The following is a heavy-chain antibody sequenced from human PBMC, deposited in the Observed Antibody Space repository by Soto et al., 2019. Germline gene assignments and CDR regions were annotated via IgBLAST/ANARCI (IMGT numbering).Heavy chain of an antibody. J-gene: IGHJ2*01. Sequence: EVQLVESGGSVIRPGGSLRLSCAASGFAFQNHGMAWVRQVPGKGLEWVAGISGSGVNAGYADSVKGRFTISRDNGDNSLYLEINNLGVEDTALYHCARKPLWQYWYFDLWCRSTLVTVSS. V-gene: IGHV3-20*01. CDR1: GFAFQNHG. CDR3: ARKPLWQYWYFDL. CDR2: ISGSGVNA.